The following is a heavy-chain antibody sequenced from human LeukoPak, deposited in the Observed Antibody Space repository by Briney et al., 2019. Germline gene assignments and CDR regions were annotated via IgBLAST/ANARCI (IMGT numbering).Heavy chain of an antibody. CDR1: GFTFSGSA. CDR2: IRSKANSYAT. CDR3: TRPRRDGYNWVGYFDL. D-gene: IGHD5-24*01. V-gene: IGHV3-73*01. J-gene: IGHJ2*01. Sequence: PGGSLRLSCAASGFTFSGSAMHWVRQASGKGLERVGRIRSKANSYATAYAASVKGRFTISRDDSKNTAYLQMNSLKTEDTAVYYCTRPRRDGYNWVGYFDLWGRGTLVTVSS.